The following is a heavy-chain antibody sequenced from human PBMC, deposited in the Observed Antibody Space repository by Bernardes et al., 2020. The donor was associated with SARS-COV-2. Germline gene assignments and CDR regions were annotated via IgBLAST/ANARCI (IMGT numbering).Heavy chain of an antibody. D-gene: IGHD2-2*01. CDR2: IYHSGST. J-gene: IGHJ5*02. V-gene: IGHV4-4*02. CDR3: ARVGRYQLVYWFDP. CDR1: ADSISSNNW. Sequence: SETLSLTCAVSADSISSNNWWTWVRQPPGKGLEWIGEIYHSGSTNYNPSLKSRVTISVDKSKNQFSLNLSSVTAADTAVYYCARVGRYQLVYWFDPWGQGTLVTVSS.